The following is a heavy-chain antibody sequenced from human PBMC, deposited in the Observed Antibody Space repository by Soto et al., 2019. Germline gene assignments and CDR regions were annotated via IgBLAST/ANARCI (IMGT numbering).Heavy chain of an antibody. CDR3: ARAQKWRQLSLNVFDL. V-gene: IGHV3-74*01. Sequence: EVQLVESGGGLVQPGGSLRLSCVASGFTIENSVIHWVRQTPGKGLMSVSRITGAGDGTLYADSVQGRFTISRDNAKNTVYLHMTGLRVEETAVYYCARAQKWRQLSLNVFDLWGQGTTVTVSS. D-gene: IGHD5-18*01. CDR2: ITGAGDGT. J-gene: IGHJ3*01. CDR1: GFTIENSV.